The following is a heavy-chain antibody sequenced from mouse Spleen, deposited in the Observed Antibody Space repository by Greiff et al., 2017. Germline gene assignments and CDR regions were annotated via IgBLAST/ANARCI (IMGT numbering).Heavy chain of an antibody. CDR2: ISNGGGST. CDR3: ARRDGLRLRYFDV. J-gene: IGHJ1*03. Sequence: EVKLVESGGGLVQPGGSLKLSCAASGFTFSDYYMYWVRQTPEKRLEWVAYISNGGGSTYYPDTVKGRFTISRDNAKNTLYLQMSRLKSEDTAMYYCARRDGLRLRYFDVWGTGTTVTVSS. V-gene: IGHV5-12*01. D-gene: IGHD2-12*01. CDR1: GFTFSDYY.